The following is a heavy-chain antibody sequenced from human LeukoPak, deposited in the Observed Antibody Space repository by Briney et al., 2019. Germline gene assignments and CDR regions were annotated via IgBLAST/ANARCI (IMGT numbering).Heavy chain of an antibody. Sequence: SETLSLTCTVSGGSISSYYWSWIRQPPGKGLEWIGYIYYSGSTNYNPSLKSRVTISVDTSKNKFSLKLSSVTAADTAVYYCAGRTRYYYYYGMDVWGQGTTVTVSS. CDR3: AGRTRYYYYYGMDV. V-gene: IGHV4-59*01. J-gene: IGHJ6*02. D-gene: IGHD1-14*01. CDR2: IYYSGST. CDR1: GGSISSYY.